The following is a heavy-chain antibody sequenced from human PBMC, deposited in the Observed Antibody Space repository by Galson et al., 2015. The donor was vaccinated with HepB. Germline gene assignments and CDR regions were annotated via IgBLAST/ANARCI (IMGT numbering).Heavy chain of an antibody. CDR1: GYTFTSYY. Sequence: SVKVSCKASGYTFTSYYMHWVRQAPGQGLEWMGIINPSGGSTSYAQKFQGRVTMTRDTSTSTVYMELSSLRSEDTAVYYCARGAAAELYYYYYMDVWGKGTTVTVSS. CDR2: INPSGGST. J-gene: IGHJ6*03. D-gene: IGHD6-13*01. V-gene: IGHV1-46*01. CDR3: ARGAAAELYYYYYMDV.